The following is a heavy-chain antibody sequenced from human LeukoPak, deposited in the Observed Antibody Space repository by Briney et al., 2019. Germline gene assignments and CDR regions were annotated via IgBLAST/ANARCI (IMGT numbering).Heavy chain of an antibody. J-gene: IGHJ6*03. V-gene: IGHV3-33*08. D-gene: IGHD4-17*01. Sequence: GGSLRLSCAASGFTFSSYAMSWVRQAPGKGLEWVAFIRYDGSNKYYADSVRGRFTISRDNSKNTLYLQMNSLRAEDTAVYYCAREISRSEDGDYSYYYYMDVWGKGTTVTVSS. CDR2: IRYDGSNK. CDR1: GFTFSSYA. CDR3: AREISRSEDGDYSYYYYMDV.